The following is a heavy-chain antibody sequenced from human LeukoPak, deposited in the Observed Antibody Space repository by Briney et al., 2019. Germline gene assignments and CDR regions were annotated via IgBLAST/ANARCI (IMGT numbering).Heavy chain of an antibody. Sequence: GGSLRLSRAASGFTFNTYGMHWVRQAPGQGLEWVAAIWFDGSVKHYSDAVKGRFTISRDNSLNTLYLQMNSLRVEDTAIYYCAKDTGVQFLEPAFWGQGTLVTVSS. J-gene: IGHJ4*02. CDR1: GFTFNTYG. V-gene: IGHV3-33*06. D-gene: IGHD3-3*01. CDR2: IWFDGSVK. CDR3: AKDTGVQFLEPAF.